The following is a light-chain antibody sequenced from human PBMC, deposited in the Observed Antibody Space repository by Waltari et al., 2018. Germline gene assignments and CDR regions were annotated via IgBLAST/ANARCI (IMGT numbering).Light chain of an antibody. V-gene: IGLV1-40*01. CDR3: QSYDSSLSGHVV. CDR1: SSNIGAGYD. J-gene: IGLJ2*01. CDR2: VNT. Sequence: QSVLTQPPSVSGAPGQRVTISCPGSSSNIGAGYDVHWYQQFPGTAPKLLIFVNTNRPSGVPDRFSGSKSGTSASLAITGLQAEDEADYYCQSYDSSLSGHVVFGGGTKLTVL.